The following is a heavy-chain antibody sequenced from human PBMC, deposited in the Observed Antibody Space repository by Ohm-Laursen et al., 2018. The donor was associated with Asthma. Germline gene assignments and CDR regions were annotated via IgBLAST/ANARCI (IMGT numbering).Heavy chain of an antibody. CDR1: GGTFSSYA. V-gene: IGHV1-69*01. D-gene: IGHD2-15*01. J-gene: IGHJ4*02. CDR3: ARKAGSCITSNCYSLDF. Sequence: SSVKVSCKASGGTFSSYAISWVRQAPGQGLEWMGGIIPIFGTANYAQKFHDRFTITADESTSTVYMTLSSLTSEDTAVYYCARKAGSCITSNCYSLDFWGQGTLVTVSS. CDR2: IIPIFGTA.